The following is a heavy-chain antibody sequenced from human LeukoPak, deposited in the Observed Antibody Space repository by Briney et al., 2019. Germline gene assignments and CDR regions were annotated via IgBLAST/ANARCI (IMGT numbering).Heavy chain of an antibody. CDR1: GFTFSSYG. CDR3: AFTYYYGSGPFDY. CDR2: IRYDGSNK. V-gene: IGHV3-30*02. Sequence: GGSLRLSCAASGFTFSSYGIHWVRQAPGKGLEWVAFIRYDGSNKYYADSVKGRFTISRDNSKNTLYLQMNSLRAEDTAVYYCAFTYYYGSGPFDYWGQGTLVTVSS. J-gene: IGHJ4*02. D-gene: IGHD3-10*01.